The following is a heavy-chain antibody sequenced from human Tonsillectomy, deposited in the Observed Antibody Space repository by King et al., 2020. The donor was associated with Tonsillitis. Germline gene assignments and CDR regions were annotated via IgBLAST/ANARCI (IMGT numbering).Heavy chain of an antibody. CDR3: EKADVGVVSGMDV. J-gene: IGHJ6*02. CDR1: GFTFSNYA. Sequence: VQLVESGGGLVQPGGSLRLSCAASGFTFSNYAMSWVRQAPGKGLEWVSTISLSGGSTYYADSVKGRFTISRDNSKNILYLQINSLRDEDTALYYCEKADVGVVSGMDVWGQGTTVTVSS. D-gene: IGHD3-3*01. V-gene: IGHV3-23*04. CDR2: ISLSGGST.